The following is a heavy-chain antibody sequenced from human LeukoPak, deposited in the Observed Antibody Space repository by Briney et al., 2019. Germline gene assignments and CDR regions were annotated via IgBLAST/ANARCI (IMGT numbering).Heavy chain of an antibody. CDR2: IIPIFGTA. CDR3: ATPTDYYDSSGPVYAFDI. CDR1: AGTFSSYA. D-gene: IGHD3-22*01. Sequence: SVKVSCKASAGTFSSYAISWVRQAPGQGLEWMGGIIPIFGTANYAQKFQGRVTITADESTSTAYMELSSLRSEDTAVYYCATPTDYYDSSGPVYAFDIWGQGTMVTVSS. V-gene: IGHV1-69*13. J-gene: IGHJ3*02.